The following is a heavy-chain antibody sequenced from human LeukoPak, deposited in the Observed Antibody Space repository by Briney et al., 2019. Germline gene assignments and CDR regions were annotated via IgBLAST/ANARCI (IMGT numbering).Heavy chain of an antibody. CDR3: AREVYYYGSGSLRWFDY. D-gene: IGHD3-10*01. J-gene: IGHJ4*02. Sequence: PSETLSLTCAVSGYSISSGYYWGWIRQPPGKGLEWIGSIYHSGSTYYNPSLKSRVTISVDTSKNQFSLKLSSVTAADTAVYYCAREVYYYGSGSLRWFDYWGQGTLVTVSS. V-gene: IGHV4-38-2*02. CDR2: IYHSGST. CDR1: GYSISSGYY.